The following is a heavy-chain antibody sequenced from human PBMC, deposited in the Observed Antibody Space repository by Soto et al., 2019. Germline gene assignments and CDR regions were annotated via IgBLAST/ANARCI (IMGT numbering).Heavy chain of an antibody. Sequence: VQLLESGGGLVQPGGSLRLSCAASGFTFNNYAMNWVRQAPGKGLEWVSAIRNSGGFTYYADSVKGRFTISRDNSKNTLYRHRNSRSAEATPFYHWEKSSFETKGPYFFDYGGQEPLSTFPS. V-gene: IGHV3-23*01. D-gene: IGHD2-8*01. J-gene: IGHJ4*02. CDR1: GFTFNNYA. CDR3: EKSSFETKGPYFFDY. CDR2: IRNSGGFT.